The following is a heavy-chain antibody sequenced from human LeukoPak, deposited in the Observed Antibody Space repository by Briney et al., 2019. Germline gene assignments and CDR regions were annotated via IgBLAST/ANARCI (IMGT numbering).Heavy chain of an antibody. D-gene: IGHD4-11*01. Sequence: RPGGSLRLSCAASGFTFDDYGMSWVRQAPGKGLEWVSGINWNGGSTGYADSVKGRFTISRDNAKNSLYLQMNSLRAEDTAVYYCARSSLAGNYMVWFDPWGQGTLVTVSS. CDR2: INWNGGST. CDR1: GFTFDDYG. J-gene: IGHJ5*02. CDR3: ARSSLAGNYMVWFDP. V-gene: IGHV3-20*04.